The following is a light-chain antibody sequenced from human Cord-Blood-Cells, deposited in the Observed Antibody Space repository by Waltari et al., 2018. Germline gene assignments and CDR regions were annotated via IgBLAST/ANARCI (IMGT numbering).Light chain of an antibody. Sequence: DIVLTQSPGTLSLSPGERATLSCRATQSVSSSYLAWYQQKPGQAPRLLIYGASSRATGIPDRFSGSGSGTDFALTISRLGPEDFAVYYCQQYGSSPRTFGQGTKLESK. J-gene: IGKJ1*01. V-gene: IGKV3-20*01. CDR3: QQYGSSPRT. CDR2: GAS. CDR1: QSVSSSY.